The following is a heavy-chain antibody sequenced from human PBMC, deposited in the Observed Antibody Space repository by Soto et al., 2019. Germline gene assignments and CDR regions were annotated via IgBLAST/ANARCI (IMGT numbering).Heavy chain of an antibody. D-gene: IGHD6-6*01. Sequence: GGSLRLSCAASGFTFSNAWMNWVRQAPGKGLEWVGRIKSKTDGGTTDYAAPVKGRFTISRDDSKNTLYLQMNSLKTEDTAVYYCTTESIATSSYFDYWGQGTLVTVSS. CDR2: IKSKTDGGTT. J-gene: IGHJ4*02. V-gene: IGHV3-15*07. CDR1: GFTFSNAW. CDR3: TTESIATSSYFDY.